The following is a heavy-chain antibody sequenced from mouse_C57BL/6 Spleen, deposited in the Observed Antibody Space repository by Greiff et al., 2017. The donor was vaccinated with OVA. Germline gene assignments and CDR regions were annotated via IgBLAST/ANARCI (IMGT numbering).Heavy chain of an antibody. CDR2: ISSGGDYI. D-gene: IGHD2-3*01. J-gene: IGHJ4*01. V-gene: IGHV5-9-1*02. CDR3: TRDGLYYYAMDY. CDR1: GFTFSSYA. Sequence: EVQGVESGAGLVKPGGSLKLSCAASGFTFSSYAMSWVRQTPEKRLEWVAYISSGGDYIYYADTVKGRFTISRDNARNTLYLQMCSLKSEDTAMYYCTRDGLYYYAMDYWGQGTSVTVSS.